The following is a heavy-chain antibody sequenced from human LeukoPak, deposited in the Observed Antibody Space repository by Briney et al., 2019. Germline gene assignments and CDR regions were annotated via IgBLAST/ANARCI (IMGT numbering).Heavy chain of an antibody. CDR1: GFTLSSFS. V-gene: IGHV3-21*01. Sequence: GGSLRLSCAASGFTLSSFSTNWDRHPARKGLEWVSSISSSSSYIYYADSVKGPFTISRDNDKNSLYLQMNSLRAEDTAVYYCARDRAYGSRSYYTWGQGTLVTVSS. CDR3: ARDRAYGSRSYYT. D-gene: IGHD3-10*01. CDR2: ISSSSSYI. J-gene: IGHJ4*02.